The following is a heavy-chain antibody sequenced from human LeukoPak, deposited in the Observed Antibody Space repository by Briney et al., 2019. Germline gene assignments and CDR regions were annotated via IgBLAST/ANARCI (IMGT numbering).Heavy chain of an antibody. CDR2: ISANNGNT. J-gene: IGHJ4*02. D-gene: IGHD2-2*01. Sequence: GASVKVSCKASGYSLTSYGINWVRQAPGQGLEWMGWISANNGNTKYAQRLQGRVSMTTDTSTSTAYMELRSLRSDDTAVYYCARGSVVVPVAIDYWGQGTLVTVSS. V-gene: IGHV1-18*01. CDR3: ARGSVVVPVAIDY. CDR1: GYSLTSYG.